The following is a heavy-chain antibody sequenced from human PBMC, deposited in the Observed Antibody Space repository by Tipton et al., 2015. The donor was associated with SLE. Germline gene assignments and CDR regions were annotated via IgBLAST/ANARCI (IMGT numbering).Heavy chain of an antibody. CDR1: GGTFSSYA. Sequence: QSGAEVKKPGASVKVSCKASGGTFSSYAISWVRQAPGQGLEWMGGIIPIFGTANYAQKFQGRVTITTDESTSTAYMELSSLRSEDTAVYYCARVAPAPSIAARPNFFDYWGQGTLVAVSS. V-gene: IGHV1-69*05. CDR3: ARVAPAPSIAARPNFFDY. J-gene: IGHJ4*02. D-gene: IGHD6-6*01. CDR2: IIPIFGTA.